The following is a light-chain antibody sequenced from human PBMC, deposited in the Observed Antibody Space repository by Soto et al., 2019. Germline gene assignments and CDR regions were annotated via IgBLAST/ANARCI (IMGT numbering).Light chain of an antibody. CDR1: SSDVGGYNY. CDR3: SSYTTSSIWV. J-gene: IGLJ3*02. Sequence: QSALTQPASVSGSPGQSITLSCSGTSSDVGGYNYVSWYQQHPGKAPKLMIYEFSNRPSGVSNRFSGSKSANTASLTISGLQAEDEAAYYCSSYTTSSIWVFGGGTKLTVL. CDR2: EFS. V-gene: IGLV2-14*01.